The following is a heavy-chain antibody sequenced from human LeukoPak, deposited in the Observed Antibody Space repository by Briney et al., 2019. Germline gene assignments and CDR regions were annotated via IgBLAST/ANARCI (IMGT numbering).Heavy chain of an antibody. Sequence: GGSLRLSCAASGFTFSDYYMSWIRQAPGKGLEWVSYISSSGSTIYYADSVKGRFTISRDNSKNTLYLQMNSLRAEDTAVYYCAKDPSYQLLTPFSVDVWGQGTTVTVSS. CDR2: ISSSGSTI. J-gene: IGHJ6*02. CDR3: AKDPSYQLLTPFSVDV. V-gene: IGHV3-11*01. CDR1: GFTFSDYY. D-gene: IGHD2-2*01.